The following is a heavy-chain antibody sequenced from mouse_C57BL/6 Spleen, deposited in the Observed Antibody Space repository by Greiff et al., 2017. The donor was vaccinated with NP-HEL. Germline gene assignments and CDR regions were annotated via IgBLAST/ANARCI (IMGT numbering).Heavy chain of an antibody. Sequence: VQLQQSGAELVKPGASVKISCKASGYAFSSYWMNWVKQRPGKGLEWIGQIYPGDGDTNYNGKFKGKATLTADKSSSTAYMQLSSLTSEDSAVYFCARSGPNWEGYFDYWGQGTTLTVSS. CDR1: GYAFSSYW. CDR2: IYPGDGDT. D-gene: IGHD4-1*01. CDR3: ARSGPNWEGYFDY. V-gene: IGHV1-80*01. J-gene: IGHJ2*01.